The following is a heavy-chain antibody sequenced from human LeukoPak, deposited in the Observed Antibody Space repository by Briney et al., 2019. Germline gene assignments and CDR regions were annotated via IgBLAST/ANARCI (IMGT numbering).Heavy chain of an antibody. CDR2: IPTNGGAA. J-gene: IGHJ4*02. D-gene: IGHD3-22*01. V-gene: IGHV3-64D*09. Sequence: GGSLRLSCSASGFTFSSYAMHWVRQAPGRGLEYVSGIPTNGGAADYADSVKGRFTIYRDNSKNTLYLHLSSPRTEDTAVYCCVRGLYYDSSGYFPYWGQGTLVTVSS. CDR1: GFTFSSYA. CDR3: VRGLYYDSSGYFPY.